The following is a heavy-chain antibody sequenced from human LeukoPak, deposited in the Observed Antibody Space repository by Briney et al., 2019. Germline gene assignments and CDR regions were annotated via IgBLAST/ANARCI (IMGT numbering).Heavy chain of an antibody. Sequence: GGSLRLSCAASGFTFSSYWMSWVRQAPGKGLEWVANIKQDGSEKYYVDSVKGRFTISRDNAKNSLYLQMNSLRAEDTAVYYCARVEEDYSSGRYNYFDYWGQGTLVTVSS. CDR1: GFTFSSYW. D-gene: IGHD6-19*01. CDR2: IKQDGSEK. J-gene: IGHJ4*02. V-gene: IGHV3-7*01. CDR3: ARVEEDYSSGRYNYFDY.